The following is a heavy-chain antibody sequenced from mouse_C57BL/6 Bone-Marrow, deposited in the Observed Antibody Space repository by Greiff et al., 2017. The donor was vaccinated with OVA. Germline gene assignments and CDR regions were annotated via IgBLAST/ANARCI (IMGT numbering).Heavy chain of an antibody. CDR2: IYPGSGST. V-gene: IGHV1-55*01. D-gene: IGHD2-5*01. Sequence: VQLQQPGAELVKPGASVKMSCKASGYTFTSYWITWVKQRPGQGLEWIGDIYPGSGSTNYNEKFKSKATLTVDTSSSTAYMQLSSLTSEDSAVYYCARKDYINYVAWLADWGQGTLVTVSA. J-gene: IGHJ3*01. CDR3: ARKDYINYVAWLAD. CDR1: GYTFTSYW.